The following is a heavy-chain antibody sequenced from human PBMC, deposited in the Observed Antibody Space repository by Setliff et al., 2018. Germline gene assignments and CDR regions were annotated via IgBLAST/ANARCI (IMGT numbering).Heavy chain of an antibody. CDR3: AAPGGGSYRF. Sequence: SETLSLTCSVSGGPFTNTNNYWGWIRQPPGKGLEWIGSIDYTGNTWHNPSLKSRVTISVDTSKNQFSLNLSSVTAADTAVYYCAAPGGGSYRFWGQGTLVTVSS. J-gene: IGHJ4*02. CDR1: GGPFTNTNNY. V-gene: IGHV4-39*01. CDR2: IDYTGNT. D-gene: IGHD1-26*01.